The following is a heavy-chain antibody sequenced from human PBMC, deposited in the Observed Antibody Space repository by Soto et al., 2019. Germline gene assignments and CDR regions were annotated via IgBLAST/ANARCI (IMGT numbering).Heavy chain of an antibody. CDR3: ARVDSSSWYRYYYYYYGMDV. J-gene: IGHJ6*02. D-gene: IGHD6-13*01. Sequence: QITLKESGPTLVKPTQTLTLTCTFSGFSLSTSGVGVGWIRQPPGKALEWLALIYWDDDKRYSPSLKSRLTITKDTSKNQVVLTMTNMDPVGTATYYCARVDSSSWYRYYYYYYGMDVWGQGTTVTVSS. CDR2: IYWDDDK. V-gene: IGHV2-5*02. CDR1: GFSLSTSGVG.